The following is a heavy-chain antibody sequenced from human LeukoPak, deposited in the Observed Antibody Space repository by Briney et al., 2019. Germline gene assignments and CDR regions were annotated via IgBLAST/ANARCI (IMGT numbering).Heavy chain of an antibody. J-gene: IGHJ4*02. D-gene: IGHD1-26*01. Sequence: GGSLRLSCAASGFTFSSYAMHWVRQAPGKGLEWVAVISYDGSNKYYADSVKGRFTISRDNSKNTLYLQMNSLRAEDTGVYYCAREVEGATNYWGQGTLVTVSS. V-gene: IGHV3-30-3*01. CDR2: ISYDGSNK. CDR3: AREVEGATNY. CDR1: GFTFSSYA.